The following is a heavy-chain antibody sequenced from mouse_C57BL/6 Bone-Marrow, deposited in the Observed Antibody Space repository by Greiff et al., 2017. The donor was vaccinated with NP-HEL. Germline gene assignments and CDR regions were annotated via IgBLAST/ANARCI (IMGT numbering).Heavy chain of an antibody. CDR1: GYAFSSYW. V-gene: IGHV1-80*01. D-gene: IGHD4-1*01. J-gene: IGHJ2*01. CDR3: AKDWNYFDY. Sequence: VQLQQSGAELVKPGASVKISCKASGYAFSSYWMNWVKQRPGKGLEWIGQIYPGDGDSNYNGKFKGKATLTAANSSSTASLPLSSLPSEHSAVFFCAKDWNYFDYRGQGTTLTLSP. CDR2: IYPGDGDS.